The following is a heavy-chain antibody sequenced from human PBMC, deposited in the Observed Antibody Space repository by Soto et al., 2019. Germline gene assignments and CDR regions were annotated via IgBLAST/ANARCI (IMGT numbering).Heavy chain of an antibody. CDR3: LLVDYPMVRGASHFYYPLDV. D-gene: IGHD3-10*01. CDR1: GGTFRSYA. CDR2: IIPVSGAA. J-gene: IGHJ6*02. V-gene: IGHV1-69*06. Sequence: ASVKVSCKASGGTFRSYAVSWVRQAPGQGLEWMGGIIPVSGAANYAQKFQGRVTMTANKSTSTAFMEVTSLKSEDTAVYYCLLVDYPMVRGASHFYYPLDVWDQGTTVTISS.